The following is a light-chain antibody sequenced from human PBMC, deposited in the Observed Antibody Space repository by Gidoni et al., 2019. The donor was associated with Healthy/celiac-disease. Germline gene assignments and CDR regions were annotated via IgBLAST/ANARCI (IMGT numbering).Light chain of an antibody. CDR1: QSVSSN. V-gene: IGKV3D-15*01. J-gene: IGKJ4*01. CDR2: GAS. CDR3: QQYNKWPPLT. Sequence: EIVMTQSTATLSVSPGERATLSCRASQSVSSNLAWYQQKPGQAPRLLIYGASTRATGIPVRFSGSGSGTEFTLTISSLQSEDFAVYYCQQYNKWPPLTFGGGTKVEIK.